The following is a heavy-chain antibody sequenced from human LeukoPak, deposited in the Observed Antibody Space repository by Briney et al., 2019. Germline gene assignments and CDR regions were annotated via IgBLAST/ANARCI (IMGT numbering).Heavy chain of an antibody. V-gene: IGHV3-20*04. CDR2: ITWNGVGT. J-gene: IGHJ3*02. CDR1: GFTFSSYG. CDR3: ARDYCGGDCSGAFDI. Sequence: PGGSLRLSCASSGFTFSSYGMHWVRQAPGKGLEWVSYITWNGVGTAYADSMKGRFTVSRDNVKNSLFLQMGSLRAEDTAVYYCARDYCGGDCSGAFDIWGQGTMVTVSS. D-gene: IGHD2-21*02.